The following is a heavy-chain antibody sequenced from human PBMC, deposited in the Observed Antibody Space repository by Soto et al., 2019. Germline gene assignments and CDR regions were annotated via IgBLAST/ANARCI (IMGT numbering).Heavy chain of an antibody. D-gene: IGHD7-27*01. CDR1: GYTFRSYA. Sequence: ASVKVSCKASGYTFRSYAMHWVRQAPGQRLEWMGWINAGYGNTKSSQKFQDRVTISRDTSASTAYMELTSLRSEDTAVYYCARDTGDGTFDFWGQGTRVAVSS. V-gene: IGHV1-3*01. J-gene: IGHJ4*02. CDR3: ARDTGDGTFDF. CDR2: INAGYGNT.